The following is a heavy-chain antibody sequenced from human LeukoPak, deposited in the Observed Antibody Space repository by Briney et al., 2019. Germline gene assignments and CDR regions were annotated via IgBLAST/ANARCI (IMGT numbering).Heavy chain of an antibody. V-gene: IGHV3-7*01. J-gene: IGHJ4*02. CDR1: GFTFSSYA. CDR3: ARRDHGDYGEEY. CDR2: IKQDGSEK. Sequence: GGSLRLSCAASGFTFSSYAMTWVRQAPGKGLEWVANIKQDGSEKYYVDSVKGRFTISRDNAKNSLSLQMNSLRAEDTAVYYCARRDHGDYGEEYWGQGTLVTVSS. D-gene: IGHD4-17*01.